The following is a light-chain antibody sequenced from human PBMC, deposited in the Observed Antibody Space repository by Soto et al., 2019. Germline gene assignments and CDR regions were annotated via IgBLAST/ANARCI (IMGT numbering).Light chain of an antibody. CDR2: DAL. CDR1: QSISSW. V-gene: IGKV1-5*01. CDR3: QQYNSYSGRT. J-gene: IGKJ1*01. Sequence: DILMTQSPSTLSASVGDRVTITCRASQSISSWLAWYQQKPGKAPTLLIYDALRLESGVPSRFSGSGSGTEFTLTISSLQHDDFAAYYCQQYNSYSGRTFGQGTKVEIK.